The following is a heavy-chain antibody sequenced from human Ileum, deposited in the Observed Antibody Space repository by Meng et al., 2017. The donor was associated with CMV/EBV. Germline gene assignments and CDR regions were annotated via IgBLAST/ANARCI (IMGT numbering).Heavy chain of an antibody. D-gene: IGHD3-16*01. CDR2: ISWDGGDT. J-gene: IGHJ3*01. V-gene: IGHV3-43*01. Sequence: GESLKISCSASGFDFEDYTMHWVRQAPGKSLEWVSLISWDGGDTLYADSVRGRFTISRDNSKNSLYLHMSSLRADDTAFYYCATIGGLQAFDVWGQGTMVTVSS. CDR3: ATIGGLQAFDV. CDR1: GFDFEDYT.